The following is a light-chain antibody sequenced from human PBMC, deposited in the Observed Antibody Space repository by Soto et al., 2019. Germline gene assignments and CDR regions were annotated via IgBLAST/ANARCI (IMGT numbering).Light chain of an antibody. Sequence: EVVLTQSPAILSLSPGERATLSCRASQSISSSLAWYQHKPGRAPRLLIYDASNRATGIPARFSGSGSGTNFTPTISSLEPEDFAVYYCQHRNNWPTFGGGTKVEIK. CDR2: DAS. CDR1: QSISSS. CDR3: QHRNNWPT. V-gene: IGKV3-11*01. J-gene: IGKJ4*01.